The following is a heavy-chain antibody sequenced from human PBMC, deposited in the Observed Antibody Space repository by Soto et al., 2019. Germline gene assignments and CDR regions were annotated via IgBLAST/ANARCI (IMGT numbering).Heavy chain of an antibody. D-gene: IGHD3-10*01. CDR1: GYTFTSYY. Sequence: ASVKVSCKASGYTFTSYYMHWVRQAPGHGLEWMGIINPSGGSTSYAQKFQGRVTMTRDTSTSTVYMELSSLRSEDTAVYYCASLTSMVRGLYGMDVWGQGTTVTVSS. CDR3: ASLTSMVRGLYGMDV. CDR2: INPSGGST. J-gene: IGHJ6*02. V-gene: IGHV1-46*01.